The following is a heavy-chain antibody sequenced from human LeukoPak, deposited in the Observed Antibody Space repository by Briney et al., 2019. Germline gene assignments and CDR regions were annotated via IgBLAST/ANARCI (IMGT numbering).Heavy chain of an antibody. Sequence: PSETLSLTCTVSGGSISSGGYYWSWIRQPPGKGLEWIGEIYHSGSTNYNPSLKSRVTISVDKSKNQFSLKLSSVTAADTAVYYCASGLSSWPYYYGMDVWGQGTTVTVSS. CDR1: GGSISSGGYY. V-gene: IGHV4-39*07. D-gene: IGHD6-13*01. CDR3: ASGLSSWPYYYGMDV. J-gene: IGHJ6*02. CDR2: IYHSGST.